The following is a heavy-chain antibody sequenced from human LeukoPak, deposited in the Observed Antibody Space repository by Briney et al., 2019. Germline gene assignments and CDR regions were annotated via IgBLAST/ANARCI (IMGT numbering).Heavy chain of an antibody. CDR2: ISGSGGST. D-gene: IGHD3-10*01. Sequence: GGSLRLSCAASGFTFSSYAMSWVRQAPGKGLEWVSAISGSGGSTYYADSVKGRSTISRDNSKNTLYLQMNSLRAEDTAVYYCARASPRAWFGEFTGFDPWGQGTLVTVSS. CDR3: ARASPRAWFGEFTGFDP. V-gene: IGHV3-23*01. CDR1: GFTFSSYA. J-gene: IGHJ5*02.